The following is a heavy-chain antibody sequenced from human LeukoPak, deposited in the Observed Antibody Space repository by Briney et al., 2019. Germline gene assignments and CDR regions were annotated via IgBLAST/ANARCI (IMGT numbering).Heavy chain of an antibody. CDR2: INHSGST. CDR1: GGSFSGYY. Sequence: PSETLSLTCAVYGGSFSGYYWSWIRQPPGKGLEWIGEINHSGSTNYNPSLKSRVTISVDTSKNQFSLKLSSVTAADTAVYYCARHVEHPGGATGNWGQGTLVTVSS. J-gene: IGHJ4*02. D-gene: IGHD1-26*01. CDR3: ARHVEHPGGATGN. V-gene: IGHV4-34*01.